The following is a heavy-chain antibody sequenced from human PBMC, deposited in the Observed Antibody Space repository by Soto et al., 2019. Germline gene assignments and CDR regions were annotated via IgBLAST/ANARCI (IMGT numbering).Heavy chain of an antibody. V-gene: IGHV5-51*01. J-gene: IGHJ6*02. Sequence: GESLKLSCKGSGYSFTIYWIGWVRQMPGKGLEWMGIIYPGDSDTRYSPSFQGQVTISADKSISTAYLQWSSLKASDTAMYYCARTSAAGKYYYGMDVWGQGTTVTAP. CDR1: GYSFTIYW. CDR3: ARTSAAGKYYYGMDV. D-gene: IGHD6-13*01. CDR2: IYPGDSDT.